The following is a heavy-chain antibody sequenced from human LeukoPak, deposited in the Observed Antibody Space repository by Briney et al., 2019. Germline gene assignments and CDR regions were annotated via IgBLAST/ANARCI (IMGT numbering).Heavy chain of an antibody. CDR2: IYYSGST. Sequence: SETLSLTCSVSGGSISSSSSYWGWIRQPPGKGLEWIGSIYYSGSTYYNPSLKSRVTISVDTSKNQFSLTLSSVTAADTAVYYCARSSYGSGSHPFDYWGQGTLVTVSS. D-gene: IGHD3-10*01. J-gene: IGHJ4*02. V-gene: IGHV4-39*07. CDR3: ARSSYGSGSHPFDY. CDR1: GGSISSSSSY.